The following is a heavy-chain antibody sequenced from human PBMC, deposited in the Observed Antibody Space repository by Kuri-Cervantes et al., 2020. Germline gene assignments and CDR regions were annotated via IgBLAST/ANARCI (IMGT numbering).Heavy chain of an antibody. CDR2: IYYSGST. CDR3: ARTPAAGGGDN. D-gene: IGHD5-24*01. V-gene: IGHV4-59*13. Sequence: SQTLSLTCAVYGGSFSSYYWSWIRQPPGKGLEWIGYIYYSGSTNYNPSLKSRVTISVDTSKNQFSLELSSVTAADTAVYYCARTPAAGGGDNWGQGTLVTVSS. CDR1: GGSFSSYY. J-gene: IGHJ4*02.